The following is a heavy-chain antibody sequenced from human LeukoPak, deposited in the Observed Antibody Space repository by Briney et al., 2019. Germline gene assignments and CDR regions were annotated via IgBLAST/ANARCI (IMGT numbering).Heavy chain of an antibody. CDR1: GFTFSSYA. V-gene: IGHV3-23*01. CDR2: ISGSGGST. Sequence: PGGSLRLSCAASGFTFSSYAMSWVRQASGKGLEWVSAISGSGGSTYYADSVKGRFTISRDNSKNTLYLQMNSLRAEDTAVYYCAKDASRIQLWLRPDAFDIWGQGTMVTVSS. D-gene: IGHD5-18*01. J-gene: IGHJ3*02. CDR3: AKDASRIQLWLRPDAFDI.